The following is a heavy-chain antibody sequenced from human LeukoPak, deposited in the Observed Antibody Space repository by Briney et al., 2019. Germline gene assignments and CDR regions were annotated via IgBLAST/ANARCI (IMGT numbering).Heavy chain of an antibody. V-gene: IGHV3-74*01. D-gene: IGHD3-10*01. CDR1: GFSFSGHW. J-gene: IGHJ4*02. CDR2: ISPTGSTT. CDR3: AKGVYGSRSTSLADV. Sequence: HTGGSLRLSCTASGFSFSGHWMHWARQLPGKGLVWVSRISPTGSTTSYADSVKGRFTVSRDNAKNTLYLQVNNLRAEDTAVYYCAKGVYGSRSTSLADVWGQGTLVTVSS.